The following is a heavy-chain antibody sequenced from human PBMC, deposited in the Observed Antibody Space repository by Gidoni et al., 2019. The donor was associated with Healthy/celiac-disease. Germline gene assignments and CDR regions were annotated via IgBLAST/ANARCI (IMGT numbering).Heavy chain of an antibody. V-gene: IGHV3-23*01. CDR3: AKGSRSDYFSLGY. Sequence: EVQLLESGGGLVQPGGSLRLSCSASGFTFSSYAMSWVRQAPGKGLEWVSAISGSGGSTYYADSVKGRFTISRDNSKNTLYLQMNSLRAEDTAVYYCAKGSRSDYFSLGYWGQGTLVTVSS. J-gene: IGHJ4*02. CDR2: ISGSGGST. D-gene: IGHD4-17*01. CDR1: GFTFSSYA.